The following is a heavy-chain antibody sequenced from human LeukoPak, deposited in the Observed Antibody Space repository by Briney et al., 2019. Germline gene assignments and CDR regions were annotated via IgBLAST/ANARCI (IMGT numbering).Heavy chain of an antibody. Sequence: PSETLSLTCTVSGGSISSSSYYWGWIRQPPGKGLEWIGSIYYSGSTYYNPSLKSRVTISVDTSKNQFSLKLSSVTAADTAVYYCARVRWPDDYVWGSYLPSLENSYYFDYWGQGTLVTVSS. D-gene: IGHD3-16*01. CDR1: GGSISSSSYY. V-gene: IGHV4-39*01. J-gene: IGHJ4*02. CDR3: ARVRWPDDYVWGSYLPSLENSYYFDY. CDR2: IYYSGST.